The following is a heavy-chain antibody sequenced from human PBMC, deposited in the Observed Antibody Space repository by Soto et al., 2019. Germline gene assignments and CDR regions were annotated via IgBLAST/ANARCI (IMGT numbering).Heavy chain of an antibody. V-gene: IGHV3-30*18. CDR2: ISYDGSKK. CDR3: AKRVAEAGHLDL. J-gene: IGHJ1*01. Sequence: QVQLVESGGGVVQPGRSLRLSCAASGFIFSSYGLHWVRQAPGKGLEWVAVISYDGSKKNYVDSVKGRFTISRDKSKNTVDLQMNSLRPEDTAVYYCAKRVAEAGHLDLWGQGTLVTISS. D-gene: IGHD6-13*01. CDR1: GFIFSSYG.